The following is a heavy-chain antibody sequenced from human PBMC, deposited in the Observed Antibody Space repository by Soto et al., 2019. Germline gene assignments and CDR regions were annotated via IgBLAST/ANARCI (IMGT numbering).Heavy chain of an antibody. D-gene: IGHD4-17*01. J-gene: IGHJ4*02. V-gene: IGHV3-48*01. CDR3: ERDRYGDYIIDY. CDR1: GFTFISYS. Sequence: PGGSLRLSCAASGFTFISYSMNWVRQTPGKGLEWVSYISSTSRTVYYADSAKGRFTISRDNAKNSLYLQMSSLRAEDTGVYYCERDRYGDYIIDYWGQGTLVTVSS. CDR2: ISSTSRTV.